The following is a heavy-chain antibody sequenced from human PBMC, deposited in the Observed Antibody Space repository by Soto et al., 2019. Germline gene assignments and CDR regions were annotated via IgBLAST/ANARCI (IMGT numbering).Heavy chain of an antibody. J-gene: IGHJ4*02. Sequence: SGPTLGNPTQTLTLTCTFSGFSLSTSGVGVGWIRQPPGKALEWLALIYWNDDKRYSPSLKSRLTITKDTSKNQVVLTMTNMDPVDTATYYCAHSPNFGPEGYSYGLGLDYWGQGTLVTVSS. CDR2: IYWNDDK. V-gene: IGHV2-5*01. CDR3: AHSPNFGPEGYSYGLGLDY. D-gene: IGHD5-18*01. CDR1: GFSLSTSGVG.